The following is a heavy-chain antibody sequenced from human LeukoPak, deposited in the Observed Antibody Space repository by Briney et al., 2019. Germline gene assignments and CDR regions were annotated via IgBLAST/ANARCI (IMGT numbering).Heavy chain of an antibody. Sequence: GGSLRLSCAASGFTFSSYAMSWVRQAPGKGLEWVSAISGSGGSTYYADSVKGRFTISRDNSKNTLYLQMNSLRAEDTAVYYCAKERNPTEYYDFWSGYLNYWGQGTLVTVPS. D-gene: IGHD3-3*01. V-gene: IGHV3-23*01. CDR3: AKERNPTEYYDFWSGYLNY. CDR2: ISGSGGST. J-gene: IGHJ4*02. CDR1: GFTFSSYA.